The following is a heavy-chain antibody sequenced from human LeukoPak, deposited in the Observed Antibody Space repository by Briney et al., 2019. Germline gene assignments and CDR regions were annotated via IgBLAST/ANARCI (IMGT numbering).Heavy chain of an antibody. V-gene: IGHV4-39*01. Sequence: SETLSLTCTVSGGSISSSSYYWGWFHQPPGKGLEWIGSIYYSGSTYYNPSLKSRVTISVDTSKNQFSLKLSSVTAADTAVYYCARFEGRLDYWGQGTLVTAPS. CDR3: ARFEGRLDY. CDR1: GGSISSSSYY. D-gene: IGHD3-9*01. J-gene: IGHJ4*02. CDR2: IYYSGST.